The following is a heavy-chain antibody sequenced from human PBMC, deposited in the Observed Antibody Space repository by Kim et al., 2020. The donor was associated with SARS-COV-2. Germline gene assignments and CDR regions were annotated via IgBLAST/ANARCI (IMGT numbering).Heavy chain of an antibody. D-gene: IGHD3-10*01. CDR2: ISGSGTST. Sequence: GGSLRLSCAASGFTFSTYAMSWVRQAPGEGLEWVSGISGSGTSTYYAESVKGRFTISRDNSKNTLYLQMNSLRAEDTAVYYCAKDREFWFGESRDASDIWGQGTMVTVSS. CDR1: GFTFSTYA. J-gene: IGHJ3*02. CDR3: AKDREFWFGESRDASDI. V-gene: IGHV3-23*01.